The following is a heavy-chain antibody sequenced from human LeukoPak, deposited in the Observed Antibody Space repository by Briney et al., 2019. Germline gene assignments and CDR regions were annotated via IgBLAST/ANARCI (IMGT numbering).Heavy chain of an antibody. CDR2: ISSSGSTI. J-gene: IGHJ4*02. CDR3: ARASRGYSYGYVVDY. D-gene: IGHD5-18*01. V-gene: IGHV3-11*01. Sequence: PGGSLRLSCAASGFTFSDYYMSWIRQAPGKGLEWVSYISSSGSTIYLADSVKGRFSISRDNAKNSLYLQMNNLRAEDTAVYYCARASRGYSYGYVVDYWGQGTLVTVSS. CDR1: GFTFSDYY.